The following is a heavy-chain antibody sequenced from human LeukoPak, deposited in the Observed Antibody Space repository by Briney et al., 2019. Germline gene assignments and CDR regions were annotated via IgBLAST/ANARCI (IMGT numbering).Heavy chain of an antibody. J-gene: IGHJ4*02. D-gene: IGHD6-13*01. V-gene: IGHV4-4*07. Sequence: SETLSPTCTASGGSISGYYWSWIRQPAGEGLEWIGHIHTSGKTNYNLSLKSRVSMSVDTSKNQFSLKLTSVTAADTAVYYCVRGGSAAAALFDYWGQGTLVTVSS. CDR3: VRGGSAAAALFDY. CDR1: GGSISGYY. CDR2: IHTSGKT.